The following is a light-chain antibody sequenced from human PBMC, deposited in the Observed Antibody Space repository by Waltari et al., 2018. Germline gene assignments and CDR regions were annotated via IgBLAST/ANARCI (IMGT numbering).Light chain of an antibody. CDR3: SSYAGYSAVV. J-gene: IGLJ2*01. CDR2: DVS. CDR1: SSTVGGYNY. V-gene: IGLV2-14*03. Sequence: QSALTQPASVSGFPGPSITFSCTGTSSTVGGYNYVSWYQHHPGKAPKLIIYDVSRWPSGVSNRFSGSKSGNTASLTISGLQAEDDADYYCSSYAGYSAVVFGGGTKVTVL.